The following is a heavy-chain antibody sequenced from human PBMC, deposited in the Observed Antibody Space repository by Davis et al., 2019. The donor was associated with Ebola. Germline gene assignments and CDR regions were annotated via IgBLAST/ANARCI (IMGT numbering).Heavy chain of an antibody. CDR3: AKDTPPYYDFWSGYFGY. D-gene: IGHD3-3*01. CDR1: GFTVSSNY. V-gene: IGHV3-23*01. J-gene: IGHJ4*02. Sequence: PGGSLRLSCAASGFTVSSNYMSWVRQAPGKGLEWVSAISGSGGSTYYADSVKGRFTISRDNSKNTLYLQMNSLRAEDTAVYYCAKDTPPYYDFWSGYFGYWGQGTLVTVSS. CDR2: ISGSGGST.